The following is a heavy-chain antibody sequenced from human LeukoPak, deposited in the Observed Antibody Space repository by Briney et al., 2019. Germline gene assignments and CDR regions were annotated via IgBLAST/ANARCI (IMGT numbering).Heavy chain of an antibody. CDR1: GFTFSSYA. CDR2: ISYDGSNK. Sequence: PGGSLRLSCAASGFTFSSYAMHWVRQAPGKGLEWVAVISYDGSNKYYADSVKGRFTISRDNSKNTLYLQMNSLRAEDTAAYYCARDLRGLGSSGYPAIGGQGTRVTVSS. V-gene: IGHV3-30-3*01. CDR3: ARDLRGLGSSGYPAI. D-gene: IGHD3-22*01. J-gene: IGHJ3*02.